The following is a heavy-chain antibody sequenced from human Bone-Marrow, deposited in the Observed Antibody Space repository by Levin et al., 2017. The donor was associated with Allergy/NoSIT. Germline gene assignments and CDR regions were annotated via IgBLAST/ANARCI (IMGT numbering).Heavy chain of an antibody. CDR3: ARQQEQMDPFDM. V-gene: IGHV5-51*01. CDR2: IYAGDSDT. J-gene: IGHJ3*02. CDR1: GYSFTSYW. D-gene: IGHD1-26*01. Sequence: GESLKISCQDSGYSFTSYWIAWVRQMPGKGLEWMGSIYAGDSDTRYSPSFQGHVTISVDKSISTAYLQWSSLKPSDTDKYYCARQQEQMDPFDMWGQGSVVIVS.